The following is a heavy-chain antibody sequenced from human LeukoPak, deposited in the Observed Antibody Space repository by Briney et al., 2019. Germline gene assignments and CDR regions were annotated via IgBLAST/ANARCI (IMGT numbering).Heavy chain of an antibody. Sequence: PGGSLRLTCAASGFTFSAYWMYWVRQAPGKGLEWVSGITDSGTGTYYADSVKGRFTISRDNSKNTLYLQMNSLRAEDTAVYYCAKDQADSSGYYPAEYFQHWGQGTLVTVSS. J-gene: IGHJ1*01. D-gene: IGHD3-22*01. V-gene: IGHV3-23*01. CDR1: GFTFSAYW. CDR2: ITDSGTGT. CDR3: AKDQADSSGYYPAEYFQH.